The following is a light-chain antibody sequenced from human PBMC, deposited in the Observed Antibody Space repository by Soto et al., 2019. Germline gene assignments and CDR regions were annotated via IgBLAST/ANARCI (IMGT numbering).Light chain of an antibody. V-gene: IGLV1-40*01. CDR1: SSNIGAGYD. Sequence: QLVLTQPPSVSGAPGQRVTISCTGSSSNIGAGYDVHWYQQLPGTAPKLLIYGNSNRPSGVPDRFSGSKSGTSASLAITGLQAEDEAGYYCQSYDSSLSGVFGGGTKLTVL. CDR2: GNS. J-gene: IGLJ3*02. CDR3: QSYDSSLSGV.